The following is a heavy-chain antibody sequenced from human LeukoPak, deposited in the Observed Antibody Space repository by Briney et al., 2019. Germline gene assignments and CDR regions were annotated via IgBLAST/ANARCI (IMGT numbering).Heavy chain of an antibody. J-gene: IGHJ4*02. Sequence: GSLRLSCTASGFTFGDYAMSWIRQPPGKGLEWIGEINHSGSTNYNPSLKSRVTISVDTSKNQFSLKLSSVTAADTAVYYRARGYFRGSYTHWGQGTLVTVSS. CDR3: ARGYFRGSYTH. D-gene: IGHD1-26*01. CDR1: GFTFGDYA. V-gene: IGHV4-34*01. CDR2: INHSGST.